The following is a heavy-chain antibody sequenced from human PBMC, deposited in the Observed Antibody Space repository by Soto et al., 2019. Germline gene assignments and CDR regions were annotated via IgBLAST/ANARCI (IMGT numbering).Heavy chain of an antibody. V-gene: IGHV4-34*01. Sequence: SETLSLTCAVYGGSFSGYYWSWIRQPPGKGLEWIGEINHSGSTNYNPSLKSRVTMSVDMSKNQFSLKLSSVTAADTAVYYCARGGNSGYAYWGQGALVTVS. J-gene: IGHJ4*02. CDR3: ARGGNSGYAY. CDR2: INHSGST. CDR1: GGSFSGYY. D-gene: IGHD5-12*01.